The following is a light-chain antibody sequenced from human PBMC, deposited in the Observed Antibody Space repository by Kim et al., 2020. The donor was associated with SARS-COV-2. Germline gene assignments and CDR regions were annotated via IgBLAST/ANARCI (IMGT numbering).Light chain of an antibody. CDR1: SSDVGGYNY. CDR3: CSYAGTYSWV. V-gene: IGLV2-11*01. J-gene: IGLJ3*02. Sequence: GQSVTISCTATSSDVGGYNYVAWYQQHPGKATNVIIYDVTKRRPGVPDRFSGSKSGNTASLTISGLQADDEADYYCCSYAGTYSWVFGGGTKLTVL. CDR2: DVT.